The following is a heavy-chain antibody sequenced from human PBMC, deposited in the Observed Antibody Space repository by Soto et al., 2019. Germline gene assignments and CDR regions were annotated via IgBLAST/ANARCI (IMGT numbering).Heavy chain of an antibody. J-gene: IGHJ3*02. D-gene: IGHD3-16*01. Sequence: GGSLRLSCAASGFTFSSYAMHWVRQAPGKGLEWVAVISYDGSNKYYADSVKGRFTISRDNSKNTLYLQMNSLRAEDTAVYYCARDLSPAYYDYPRGAFDIWGQGTMVTVSS. CDR1: GFTFSSYA. CDR2: ISYDGSNK. V-gene: IGHV3-30-3*01. CDR3: ARDLSPAYYDYPRGAFDI.